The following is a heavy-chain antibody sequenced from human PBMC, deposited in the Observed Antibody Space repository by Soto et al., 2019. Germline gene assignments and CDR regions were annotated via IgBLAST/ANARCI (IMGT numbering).Heavy chain of an antibody. CDR1: GFTFSSYW. V-gene: IGHV3-74*01. Sequence: GGSLRLSCAASGFTFSSYWMHWVRQGPGKGLVWVSRINSDGSSTSYADSVKGRFTISRDNAKNTLYLQMNSLRAEDTAVYYCARGLIAVAGNDYWGQGTLVTVSS. D-gene: IGHD6-19*01. CDR2: INSDGSST. J-gene: IGHJ4*02. CDR3: ARGLIAVAGNDY.